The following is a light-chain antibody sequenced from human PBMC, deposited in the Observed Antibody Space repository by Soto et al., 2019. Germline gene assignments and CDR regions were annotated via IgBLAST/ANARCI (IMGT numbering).Light chain of an antibody. V-gene: IGLV2-8*01. CDR3: SSYAGINNVS. CDR1: SSDVGGYDY. CDR2: EVT. Sequence: QSALTQPPSASGSPGQSVTISCTGTSSDVGGYDYVSWYQQQSGKAPKLIIYEVTKRPSGVPDRFSGSKSGNTASLTVSGLQAEDEADYYCSSYAGINNVSFGAGTKVTVL. J-gene: IGLJ1*01.